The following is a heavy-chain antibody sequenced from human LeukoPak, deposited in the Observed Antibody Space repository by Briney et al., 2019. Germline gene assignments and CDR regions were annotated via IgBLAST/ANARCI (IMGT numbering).Heavy chain of an antibody. CDR2: ISSSSSYI. CDR1: GFTFSSYE. Sequence: GGSLRLSCAASGFTFSSYEMNWVRQAPGKGLEWVSSISSSSSYIYYADSVKGRFTISRDNAKNSLYLQMNSLRAEDTAVYYCARFGGSDAFDIWGQGTMVTVSS. J-gene: IGHJ3*02. D-gene: IGHD3-16*01. CDR3: ARFGGSDAFDI. V-gene: IGHV3-21*01.